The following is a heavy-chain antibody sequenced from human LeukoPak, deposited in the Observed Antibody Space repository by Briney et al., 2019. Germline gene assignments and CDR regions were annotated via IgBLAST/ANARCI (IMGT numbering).Heavy chain of an antibody. Sequence: PSETLSLTCAVSGGSISSGGYSWSWIRQPPGKGLEWIGYIYCSGSTYYNPSLKSRVTISVDTSKNQFSLKLSSVTAADTAVYYCARDLTVHDSSGYYNWFDPWGQGTLVTVSS. V-gene: IGHV4-30-4*07. D-gene: IGHD3-22*01. CDR2: IYCSGST. CDR1: GGSISSGGYS. J-gene: IGHJ5*02. CDR3: ARDLTVHDSSGYYNWFDP.